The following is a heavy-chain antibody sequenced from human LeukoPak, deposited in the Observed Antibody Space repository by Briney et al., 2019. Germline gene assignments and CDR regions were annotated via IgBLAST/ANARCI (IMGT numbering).Heavy chain of an antibody. CDR3: ARVRNPGYCSTARCYVGY. V-gene: IGHV3-11*04. Sequence: GGSLRLSCAASGLTFSGYYMTWIRQAPGKRLEWVSYISSSSDTIYYSDSVKGRITIARDNADNSVYLQMNSLRAEDTALYYFARVRNPGYCSTARCYVGYWGQGTLVTVSS. CDR2: ISSSSDTI. CDR1: GLTFSGYY. D-gene: IGHD2-2*01. J-gene: IGHJ4*02.